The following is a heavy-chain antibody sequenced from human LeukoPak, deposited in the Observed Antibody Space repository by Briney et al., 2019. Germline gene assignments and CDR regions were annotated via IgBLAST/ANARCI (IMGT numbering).Heavy chain of an antibody. D-gene: IGHD1-26*01. CDR2: ISGSGAST. Sequence: GGSLRLSCLTSGYTFSTNAMSWVRQAPGKGLEWISGISGSGASTYYADSVTGRFTISRDNSRNTLYLQMNSLGGDDTAVYYCAKDVGKWESLHFFDYWGQGTLVTVSS. CDR3: AKDVGKWESLHFFDY. J-gene: IGHJ4*02. CDR1: GYTFSTNA. V-gene: IGHV3-23*01.